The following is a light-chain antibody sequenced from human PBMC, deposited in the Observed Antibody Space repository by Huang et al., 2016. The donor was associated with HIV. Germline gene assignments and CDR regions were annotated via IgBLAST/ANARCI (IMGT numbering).Light chain of an antibody. CDR2: WAS. J-gene: IGKJ4*01. V-gene: IGKV4-1*01. CDR3: QQYYSSPLT. Sequence: IVMTQSLDSLAVSLGERATINCTSSQSILYNSNNKNYLAWYQQKAGQPPKLLIYWASTRESGVPDLFSGSGSGTDFTLTISSLQAEDVAVYYCQQYYSSPLTFGGGTKVEI. CDR1: QSILYNSNNKNY.